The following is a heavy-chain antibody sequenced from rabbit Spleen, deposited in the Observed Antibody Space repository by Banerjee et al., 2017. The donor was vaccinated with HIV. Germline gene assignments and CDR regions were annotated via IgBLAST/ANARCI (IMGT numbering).Heavy chain of an antibody. CDR3: ARDLVGVIGWNFYL. CDR2: INVATGKP. CDR1: GFSFGDRDV. V-gene: IGHV1S45*01. D-gene: IGHD1-1*01. J-gene: IGHJ4*01. Sequence: QEQLVESGRGLAQPTGSLTLTCKASGFSFGDRDVMCWVRQAPGKGLEWIACINVATGKPVYATWAKGRFTISRTSSTTVTLRMTSLTAADTATYFCARDLVGVIGWNFYLWGPGTLVTVS.